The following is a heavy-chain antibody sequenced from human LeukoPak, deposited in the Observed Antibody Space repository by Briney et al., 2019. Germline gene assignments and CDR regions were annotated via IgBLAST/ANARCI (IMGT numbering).Heavy chain of an antibody. CDR3: ARGRFGDRKLPVDY. V-gene: IGHV4-39*07. CDR1: GGSISSGGYY. CDR2: INHSGST. J-gene: IGHJ4*02. D-gene: IGHD3-10*01. Sequence: SETLSLTCTVSGGSISSGGYYWRWIRQPPGKGLEWIGEINHSGSTNYNPSLKSRVTISVDTSKNQFSLKLSSVTAADTAVDYCARGRFGDRKLPVDYWGQGTLVTVSS.